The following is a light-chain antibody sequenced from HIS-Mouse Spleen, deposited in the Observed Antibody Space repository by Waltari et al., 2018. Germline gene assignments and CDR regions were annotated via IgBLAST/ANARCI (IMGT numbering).Light chain of an antibody. V-gene: IGLV3-1*01. CDR2: QDS. J-gene: IGLJ2*01. Sequence: SYELTQPPSVSVSPGQTASIPCSGAKLGDTYACWYQQKPGQSPVLVIYQDSKRPSGIPERFSGSNSGNTATLTISGTQAMDEADYYCQAWDSSYSVFGGGTKLTVL. CDR3: QAWDSSYSV. CDR1: KLGDTY.